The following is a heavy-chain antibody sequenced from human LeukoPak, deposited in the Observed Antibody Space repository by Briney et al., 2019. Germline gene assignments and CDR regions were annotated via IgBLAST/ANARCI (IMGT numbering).Heavy chain of an antibody. CDR1: GYTLTGYY. D-gene: IGHD5-18*01. Sequence: ASVKVSCKASGYTLTGYYIHWVRQAPGQGLDWMGWINPNTGFTNYTQKFQGRITMTRDTSISTAYMELSRLRSDDTAVYYCARVIDTAMVSDYWGQGTLVTVSS. CDR2: INPNTGFT. J-gene: IGHJ4*02. V-gene: IGHV1-2*02. CDR3: ARVIDTAMVSDY.